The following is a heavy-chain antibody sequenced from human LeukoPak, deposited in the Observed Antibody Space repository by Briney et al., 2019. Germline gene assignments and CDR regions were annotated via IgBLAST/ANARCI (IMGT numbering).Heavy chain of an antibody. CDR2: INTNTGNP. CDR1: GYTFTSYA. CDR3: ARVVRGVIIQQWSNWFDP. D-gene: IGHD3-10*01. Sequence: ASVKVSCKASGYTFTSYAMNWVRQAPGQGLEWMGWINTNTGNPTYAQGFTGRFVFSLDTSVSTAYLQISSLKAEDTAVYYCARVVRGVIIQQWSNWFDPWGQGTLVTVSS. J-gene: IGHJ5*02. V-gene: IGHV7-4-1*02.